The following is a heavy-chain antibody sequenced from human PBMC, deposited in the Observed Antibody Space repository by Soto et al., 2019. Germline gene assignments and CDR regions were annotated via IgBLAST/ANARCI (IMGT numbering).Heavy chain of an antibody. CDR2: IYYTGTT. V-gene: IGHV4-39*01. CDR1: GGSFTSSDYY. Sequence: ETLSLTCAVSGGSFTSSDYYWVWIRQPPGKGLEWLGSIYYTGTTYYNQSLKSRVTISVDTSQNQFSLKLSSVTAADTAVYYCARREHTRSATWGQGTPVTVSS. D-gene: IGHD1-26*01. CDR3: ARREHTRSAT. J-gene: IGHJ4*02.